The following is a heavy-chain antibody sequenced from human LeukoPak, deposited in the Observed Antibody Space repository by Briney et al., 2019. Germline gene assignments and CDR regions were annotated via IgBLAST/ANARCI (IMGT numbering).Heavy chain of an antibody. CDR3: ARGRTTWDYYYYYMDV. J-gene: IGHJ6*03. V-gene: IGHV4-59*01. D-gene: IGHD1-7*01. Sequence: PSETLSLTCTVSGGSISSFYWSWIRQPPGKGLEWIGYIYYSGSTNYNPSLKSRVTISVDTSKNQFSLKLSSVTAADTAVYYCARGRTTWDYYYYYMDVWGKGTTVTVSS. CDR1: GGSISSFY. CDR2: IYYSGST.